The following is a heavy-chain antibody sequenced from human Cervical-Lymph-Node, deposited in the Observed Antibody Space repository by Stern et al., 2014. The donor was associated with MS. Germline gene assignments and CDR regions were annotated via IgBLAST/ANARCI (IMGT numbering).Heavy chain of an antibody. V-gene: IGHV1-69*01. D-gene: IGHD6-13*01. CDR1: GGSFSMDT. CDR3: ARDQGGIADS. Sequence: QVQLMQSGAEVKKPGSSVKVSCKASGGSFSMDTISWVRQAPGQGLEWMGGLTPMFGTSNYAQKVQGRVTTTADRSPSTADTELTSLRSEDTAVYFCARDQGGIADSWGQGTLVIVSS. CDR2: LTPMFGTS. J-gene: IGHJ4*02.